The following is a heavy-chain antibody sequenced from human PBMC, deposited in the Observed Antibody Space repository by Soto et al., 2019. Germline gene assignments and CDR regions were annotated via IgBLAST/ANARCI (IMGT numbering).Heavy chain of an antibody. CDR1: GDSISDNS. J-gene: IGHJ5*02. CDR2: VFNTGIT. CDR3: ARTKIAENWFDP. Sequence: SETLSLTCTVSGDSISDNSWSWIRQPPGRGLEWIGFVFNTGITNYNASLKSRVTITKDTSKNQVSLRLTSVTAADTAVYYCARTKIAENWFDPWGQGTRVTVSS. V-gene: IGHV4-59*01. D-gene: IGHD6-13*01.